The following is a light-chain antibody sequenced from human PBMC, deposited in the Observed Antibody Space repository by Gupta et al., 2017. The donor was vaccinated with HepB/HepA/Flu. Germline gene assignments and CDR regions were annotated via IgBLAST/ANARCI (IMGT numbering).Light chain of an antibody. J-gene: IGKJ5*01. V-gene: IGKV3-20*01. CDR2: GAS. CDR3: QQDGSFSLT. CDR1: QSVSSSY. Sequence: EIVLTQSPGTLSLSPGERATLSCRASQSVSSSYLAWYQQKPGQAPRLLIYGASSRATGIPDRFSGSGSGTDFTLTISRLEPEDFAVYYCQQDGSFSLTFGQGTRLEIK.